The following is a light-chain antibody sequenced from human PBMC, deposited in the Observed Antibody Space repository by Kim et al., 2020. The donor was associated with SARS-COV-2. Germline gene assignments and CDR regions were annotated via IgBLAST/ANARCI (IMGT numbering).Light chain of an antibody. CDR1: KLGDKY. Sequence: SPGQLASIHGSGDKLGDKYACWYQQKPGQSPVLVIYQDSKRHSGIPERFSGSNSGNTATLTISGTQAMDEADYYCQAWDSSTYVVFGGGTKLTVL. CDR2: QDS. V-gene: IGLV3-1*01. J-gene: IGLJ2*01. CDR3: QAWDSSTYVV.